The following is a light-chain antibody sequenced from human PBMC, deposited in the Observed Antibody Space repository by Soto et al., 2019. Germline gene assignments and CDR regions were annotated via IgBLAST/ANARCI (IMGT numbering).Light chain of an antibody. CDR1: QSISSY. Sequence: DIQMTQSPSSLSASVGDRVTITCRASQSISSYLNWYQQKPGKAPKLLIYAASSLQSGVPSRFSGSGAGTDVTLTISSLQPEDFATYYCQQSYSTPQVTFGQGTKVEIK. CDR2: AAS. V-gene: IGKV1-39*01. J-gene: IGKJ1*01. CDR3: QQSYSTPQVT.